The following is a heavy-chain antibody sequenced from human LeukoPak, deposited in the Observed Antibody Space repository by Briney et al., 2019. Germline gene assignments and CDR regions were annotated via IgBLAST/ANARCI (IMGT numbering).Heavy chain of an antibody. J-gene: IGHJ4*02. D-gene: IGHD6-13*01. CDR2: MNPNSGNT. V-gene: IGHV1-8*03. Sequence: ASVKVSCKASGYTFTSYDINWVRQATGQGLEWRGWMNPNSGNTGYARKFQGRVTITRNTSISTAYMELSSLRSEDTAVYYCARGRTLSGYSSSLGYWGQGTLVTVSS. CDR3: ARGRTLSGYSSSLGY. CDR1: GYTFTSYD.